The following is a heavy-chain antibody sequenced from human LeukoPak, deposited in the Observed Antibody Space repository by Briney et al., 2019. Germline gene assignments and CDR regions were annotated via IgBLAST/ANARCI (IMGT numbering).Heavy chain of an antibody. Sequence: NPSETLSLTCTVSGGSISSYYWNWIRQPAGKGLEWIGRIYTSGSTNYNPSLKSRVTMSVDTSKNQFSLKLSSVTAADTAVYYCAREPYSSSLRAYYYYYMDVWGKGTTVTISS. D-gene: IGHD6-13*01. J-gene: IGHJ6*03. CDR2: IYTSGST. V-gene: IGHV4-4*07. CDR1: GGSISSYY. CDR3: AREPYSSSLRAYYYYYMDV.